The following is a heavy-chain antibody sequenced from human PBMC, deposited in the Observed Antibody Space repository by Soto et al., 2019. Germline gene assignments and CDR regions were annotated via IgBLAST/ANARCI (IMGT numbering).Heavy chain of an antibody. CDR1: KFTFSSYA. V-gene: IGHV3-23*01. D-gene: IGHD1-1*01. Sequence: EVQLLESGGGLVQPGGSLRLSCAASKFTFSSYAMSWVRQAPGKGLEWVSAISGSGGSTLYADSGKGRFTISRDNSKNPLYLQMNSLRAEDTAVYYCAKEDLERDYFDYWGQGTLVTVSS. CDR2: ISGSGGST. J-gene: IGHJ4*02. CDR3: AKEDLERDYFDY.